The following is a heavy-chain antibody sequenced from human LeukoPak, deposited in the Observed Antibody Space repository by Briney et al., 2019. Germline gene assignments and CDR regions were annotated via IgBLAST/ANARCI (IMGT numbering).Heavy chain of an antibody. CDR3: ARDLGSSWVRVDY. V-gene: IGHV1-2*02. Sequence: ASVKVSCKASGYTFTGYYMHWVRQAPGQGLEWMGWTNTNSGGTNYAQKFQGRVTMTRDTSISTAYMELSRLRSDDTAVYYCARDLGSSWVRVDYWGQGTLVTVSS. J-gene: IGHJ4*02. D-gene: IGHD6-13*01. CDR2: TNTNSGGT. CDR1: GYTFTGYY.